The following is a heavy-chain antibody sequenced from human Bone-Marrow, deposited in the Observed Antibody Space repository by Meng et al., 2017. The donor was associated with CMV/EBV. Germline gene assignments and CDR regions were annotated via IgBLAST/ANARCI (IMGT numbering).Heavy chain of an antibody. CDR3: ARDSPPLLLWFGVYYYYGMDV. Sequence: ASVKVSCKASGYTFTSYGISWVRQAPGQGLEWMGWISAYNGKTNYAQKLKGRVTMTTDTSTSTAYMELNSLRADDTAVYYCARDSPPLLLWFGVYYYYGMDVWGQGTTVTVSS. CDR2: ISAYNGKT. J-gene: IGHJ6*02. CDR1: GYTFTSYG. V-gene: IGHV1-18*01. D-gene: IGHD3-10*01.